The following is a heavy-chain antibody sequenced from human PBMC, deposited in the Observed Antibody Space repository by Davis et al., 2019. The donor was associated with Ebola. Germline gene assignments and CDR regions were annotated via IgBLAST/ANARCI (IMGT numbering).Heavy chain of an antibody. Sequence: PSETLSLTCTVSGYSISSGYYWGWIRQPPGKGLEWIGSIYHSGSTYYNPSLKSRVTISVDTSKNQFSLKLSSVTAADTAVYYCASWVLWFGEPLYYFDYWGQGTLVTVS. J-gene: IGHJ4*02. D-gene: IGHD3-10*01. CDR2: IYHSGST. CDR3: ASWVLWFGEPLYYFDY. CDR1: GYSISSGYY. V-gene: IGHV4-38-2*02.